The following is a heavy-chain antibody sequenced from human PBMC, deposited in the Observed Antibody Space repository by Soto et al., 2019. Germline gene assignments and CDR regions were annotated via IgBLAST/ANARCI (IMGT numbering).Heavy chain of an antibody. CDR1: GFSFSNAW. Sequence: PGGSLRLPCAASGFSFSNAWMGWVRQTPDKGLEWVANIKPDGSEKFYVDSVKGRFTISRDNAKNSLYLQMNSLRAEDTAVYYCARENYFDYWGQGALVTVSS. CDR3: ARENYFDY. CDR2: IKPDGSEK. J-gene: IGHJ4*02. V-gene: IGHV3-7*01.